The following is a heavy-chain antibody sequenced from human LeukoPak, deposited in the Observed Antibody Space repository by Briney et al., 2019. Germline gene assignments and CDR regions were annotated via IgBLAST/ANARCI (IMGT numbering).Heavy chain of an antibody. D-gene: IGHD2-15*01. CDR3: AKDSRYCRGGSCYSLGGISFDY. Sequence: GGSLRLSCAASGFTFSGYAMSWVRQAPGKGLEWVSGISGSGGSTYYADSVKGRFTISRDHSKNTLYLQMNSLRAEDTALYYCAKDSRYCRGGSCYSLGGISFDYWGQGTLVTVSS. CDR1: GFTFSGYA. V-gene: IGHV3-23*01. CDR2: ISGSGGST. J-gene: IGHJ4*02.